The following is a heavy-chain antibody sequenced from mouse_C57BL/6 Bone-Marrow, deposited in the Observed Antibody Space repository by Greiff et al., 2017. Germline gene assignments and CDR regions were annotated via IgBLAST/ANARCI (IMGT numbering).Heavy chain of an antibody. Sequence: QVQLQQSGAELVRPGTSVKMSCKVSGYTFTNYWIGWAKQRPGHGLEWIGDIYPGGGYTNYNEKFKGKATLTADKSSSTADMQFSSLTSEDSAIYYCARWGYDYDWFAYWGQGTLVTVSA. CDR3: ARWGYDYDWFAY. J-gene: IGHJ3*01. CDR1: GYTFTNYW. V-gene: IGHV1-63*01. D-gene: IGHD2-4*01. CDR2: IYPGGGYT.